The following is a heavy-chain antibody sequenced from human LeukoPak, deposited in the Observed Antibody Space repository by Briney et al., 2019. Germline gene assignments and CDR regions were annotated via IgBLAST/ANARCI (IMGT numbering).Heavy chain of an antibody. J-gene: IGHJ4*02. CDR1: GYSFTSYW. D-gene: IGHD3-22*01. V-gene: IGHV5-51*01. CDR2: IYPGDSDT. Sequence: GESLKISCKGSGYSFTSYWIGWVRQLPGKGLEWMGIIYPGDSDTRYSPSFQGQVTISADKSISTAYLQWSSLKASDTATYYCARLGDDMIVVVPPYYWGQGTLVTVSS. CDR3: ARLGDDMIVVVPPYY.